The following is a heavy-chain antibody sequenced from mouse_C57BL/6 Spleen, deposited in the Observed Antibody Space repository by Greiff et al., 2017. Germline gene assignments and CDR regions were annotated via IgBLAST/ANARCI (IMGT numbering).Heavy chain of an antibody. CDR3: ARDGYGVGFDY. V-gene: IGHV1-50*01. D-gene: IGHD2-2*01. Sequence: VQLQQPGAELVKPGASVKLSCKASGYTFTSYWMQWVKQRPGQGLEWIGEIDPSDSYTNYNQKFKGKATLTVDTSSSTAYMQLSSLTSEDSAVYYCARDGYGVGFDYWGQGTTLTVSS. CDR1: GYTFTSYW. CDR2: IDPSDSYT. J-gene: IGHJ2*01.